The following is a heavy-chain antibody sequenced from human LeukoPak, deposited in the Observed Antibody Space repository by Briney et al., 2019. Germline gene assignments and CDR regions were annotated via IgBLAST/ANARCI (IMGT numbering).Heavy chain of an antibody. Sequence: PSETLSLTCTVSGGSISSNKWWSWVRQPPGKGLEWIGDIYHSGSTYYNPSLKSRVTISADKSKNQFFLKLRPVTAADTAVYYCAREVQEDGDYIFDYWGQGTLVTVSS. D-gene: IGHD4-17*01. V-gene: IGHV4-4*02. CDR3: AREVQEDGDYIFDY. CDR1: GGSISSNKW. J-gene: IGHJ4*02. CDR2: IYHSGST.